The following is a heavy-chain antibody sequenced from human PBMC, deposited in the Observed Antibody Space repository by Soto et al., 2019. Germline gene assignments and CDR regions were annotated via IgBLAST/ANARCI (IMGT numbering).Heavy chain of an antibody. Sequence: GASVKVSCKASGGTFSSYAISWVRQAPGQGLEWMGGIIPIFGTANYAQKFQGRVTITADESTSTAYMELSSLRSEDTAVYYCARSTIVLPTTYGMDVWGQGTTVTVSS. J-gene: IGHJ6*02. CDR1: GGTFSSYA. D-gene: IGHD2-2*01. CDR2: IIPIFGTA. V-gene: IGHV1-69*13. CDR3: ARSTIVLPTTYGMDV.